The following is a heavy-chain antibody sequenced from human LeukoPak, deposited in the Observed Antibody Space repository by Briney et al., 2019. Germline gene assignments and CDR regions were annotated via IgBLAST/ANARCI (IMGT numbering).Heavy chain of an antibody. D-gene: IGHD3-9*01. CDR2: IRSRANGGAT. CDR1: GLTFGEFD. CDR3: TRDAPGGLRYFDWLQPQL. J-gene: IGHJ4*02. V-gene: IGHV3-49*03. Sequence: GGSLRVSCTTSGLTFGEFDMSWLRQAPGMGLEGVGLIRSRANGGATDYAASVKGRFSISRDDSKGVAYLQTNSRNGEDTAVYYCTRDAPGGLRYFDWLQPQLGGQGTLVTVSA.